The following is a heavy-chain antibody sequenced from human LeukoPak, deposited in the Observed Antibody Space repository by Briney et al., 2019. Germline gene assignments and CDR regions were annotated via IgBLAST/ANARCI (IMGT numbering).Heavy chain of an antibody. Sequence: GKSLRLSCAASGFTFSGYPIHWVRQAPGKGLEWVAVISYDGSNKYYADSVKGRFIISRDNSKNTLYLQMNSLRAEDTAVYYCARDGRKMATNPTDYWGQGTLVTVSS. V-gene: IGHV3-30-3*01. CDR2: ISYDGSNK. CDR3: ARDGRKMATNPTDY. J-gene: IGHJ4*02. CDR1: GFTFSGYP. D-gene: IGHD5-24*01.